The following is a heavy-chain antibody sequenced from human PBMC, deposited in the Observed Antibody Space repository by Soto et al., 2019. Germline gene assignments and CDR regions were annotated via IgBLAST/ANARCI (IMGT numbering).Heavy chain of an antibody. D-gene: IGHD6-6*01. V-gene: IGHV4-59*08. Sequence: SATLSLTCTVSGGSISSYYWSWIRQPPGKGLEWIGYIYYSGSTNYNPSLKSRVTISVDTSKNQFSLKLSSVTAADTAVYYCARHRSSSIAARPLDYWGQGTLVTVSS. CDR1: GGSISSYY. CDR3: ARHRSSSIAARPLDY. J-gene: IGHJ4*02. CDR2: IYYSGST.